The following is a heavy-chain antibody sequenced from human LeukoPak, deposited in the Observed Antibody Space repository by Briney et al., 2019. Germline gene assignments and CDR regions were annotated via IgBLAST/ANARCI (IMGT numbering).Heavy chain of an antibody. CDR2: ISYDGSNK. J-gene: IGHJ4*02. Sequence: GGSLRLSCAASGFTFSSYAMHWVRQAPGKGLEWVAVISYDGSNKYYADSVKGRFTISRDNAKNSLYLQMNSLKAEDTALYHCASGYYGRHDYWGQGILVTVSS. CDR3: ASGYYGRHDY. CDR1: GFTFSSYA. D-gene: IGHD3-10*01. V-gene: IGHV3-30-3*01.